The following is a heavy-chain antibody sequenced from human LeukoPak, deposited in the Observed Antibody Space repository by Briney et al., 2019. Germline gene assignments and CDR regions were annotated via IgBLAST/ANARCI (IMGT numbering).Heavy chain of an antibody. J-gene: IGHJ4*02. CDR1: GFTVSSKY. CDR3: ARGTRTGGDGTAGTFDY. Sequence: SGGSLRLSCVASGFTVSSKYMSWVRQAPGKGLEWVSVIYSGGSTYYGESVKGRFTISRDNSKNTVYLQMNALRAEDSAVYYCARGTRTGGDGTAGTFDYWGQGTLVTVSS. CDR2: IYSGGST. D-gene: IGHD5-24*01. V-gene: IGHV3-53*01.